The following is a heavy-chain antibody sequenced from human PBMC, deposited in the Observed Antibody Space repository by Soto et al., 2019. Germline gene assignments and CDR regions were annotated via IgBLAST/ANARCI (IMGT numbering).Heavy chain of an antibody. J-gene: IGHJ3*02. CDR2: ISGSGGST. Sequence: EVQLLESGGGLVQPGGSLRLSCAASGFTFSSYAMSWVRQAPGKGLEWVSAISGSGGSTYYADSVKGRFTISRDNSKNTLYLQMNSLRAEDTAVYYCAKDLCSGGSCYSDAFDIWGQGTMVTVSS. D-gene: IGHD2-15*01. CDR3: AKDLCSGGSCYSDAFDI. V-gene: IGHV3-23*01. CDR1: GFTFSSYA.